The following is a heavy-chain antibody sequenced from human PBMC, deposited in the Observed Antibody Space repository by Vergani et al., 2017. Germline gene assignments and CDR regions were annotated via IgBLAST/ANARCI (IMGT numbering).Heavy chain of an antibody. CDR2: ISGHVDRT. J-gene: IGHJ4*02. V-gene: IGHV3-23*01. Sequence: EVHLLESGGGQVEAGGSLRLSCVASGFTFSNSAMSWVRQTSGKGLEWVSAISGHVDRTYYADSVKGRFTISRDNSKNTVYLQMNSLRAEDTAVYYCAKDPWGYFDWPLDYFDYWGQGTLVTVSS. CDR3: AKDPWGYFDWPLDYFDY. CDR1: GFTFSNSA. D-gene: IGHD3-9*01.